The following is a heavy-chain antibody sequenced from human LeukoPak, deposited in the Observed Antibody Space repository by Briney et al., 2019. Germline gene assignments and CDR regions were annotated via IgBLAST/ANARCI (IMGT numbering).Heavy chain of an antibody. V-gene: IGHV3-30*18. Sequence: GRSLRLSCAASGFTFSSYGMHWVRQAPGKGLEWVAVISYDGSNKYYADSVKGRFTISRDNSKNTLYLQMNSLRAEDTAVYYCAKMTTVTEPFDYWGRGTLVTVSS. J-gene: IGHJ4*02. CDR3: AKMTTVTEPFDY. CDR1: GFTFSSYG. CDR2: ISYDGSNK. D-gene: IGHD4-17*01.